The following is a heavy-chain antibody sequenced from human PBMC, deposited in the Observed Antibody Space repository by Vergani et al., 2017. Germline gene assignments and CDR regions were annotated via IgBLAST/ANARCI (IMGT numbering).Heavy chain of an antibody. J-gene: IGHJ5*02. CDR2: IYSTGST. CDR3: ASDTHSGQRADR. Sequence: QVQLQESGPGLVKPSETLSLTCSVSGDSISSGVYYWNWIRQHPGKGLEWIGYIYSTGSTHHNPSLRRRINMSVDTSKNQFSLTLTSVTAADTAVYYCASDTHSGQRADRWGQGILVTVTS. CDR1: GDSISSGVYY. D-gene: IGHD6-19*01. V-gene: IGHV4-31*03.